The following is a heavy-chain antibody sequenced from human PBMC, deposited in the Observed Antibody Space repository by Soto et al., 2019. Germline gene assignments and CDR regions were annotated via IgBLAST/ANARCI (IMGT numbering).Heavy chain of an antibody. CDR3: ARHTPAISISDH. V-gene: IGHV4-39*01. D-gene: IGHD2-15*01. CDR2: IYYSGST. CDR1: GGSISSGPYS. J-gene: IGHJ4*02. Sequence: SETLSLTCTVSGGSISSGPYSGGWIRQPPGKGLEWIGSIYYSGSTYYNPSLKSRVTISVDTSKNQFSLKLSSVTAADTAVYYCARHTPAISISDHWGQGTLVTVSS.